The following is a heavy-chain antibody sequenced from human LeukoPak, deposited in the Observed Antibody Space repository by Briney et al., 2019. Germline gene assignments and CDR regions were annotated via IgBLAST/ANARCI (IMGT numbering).Heavy chain of an antibody. Sequence: SETLSLTCAVYGGSFSGYYWSWIRQPPGKGLEWIGEINHSGSTNYNPSLKSRVTISVDTSKNQFSLKLSSVTAADTAVYYCACQRGGYSHKRPFDYWGKGTLVTVSS. J-gene: IGHJ4*02. CDR2: INHSGST. V-gene: IGHV4-34*01. CDR1: GGSFSGYY. D-gene: IGHD5-18*01. CDR3: ACQRGGYSHKRPFDY.